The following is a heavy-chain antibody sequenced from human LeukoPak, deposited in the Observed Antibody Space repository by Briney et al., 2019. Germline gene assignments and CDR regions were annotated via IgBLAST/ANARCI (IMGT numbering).Heavy chain of an antibody. D-gene: IGHD5-18*01. CDR1: GYTFTDYY. CDR3: ARRARGYSHDAFDI. CDR2: INPNSRGT. Sequence: ASVKVSFKASGYTFTDYYMHWVRQAPGQGLEWMGWINPNSRGTDSARKFQGRFSMTRDTSISTAYMELSRLRSDDTAVYYCARRARGYSHDAFDIWGQGTMVTVSS. V-gene: IGHV1-2*02. J-gene: IGHJ3*02.